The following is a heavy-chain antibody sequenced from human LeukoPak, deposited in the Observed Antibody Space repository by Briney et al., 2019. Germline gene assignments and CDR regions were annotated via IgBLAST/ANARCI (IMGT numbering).Heavy chain of an antibody. CDR2: IYYSGST. CDR3: ARRYYYILTGFRPEDY. V-gene: IGHV4-39*01. CDR1: GGSISSSSYY. D-gene: IGHD3-9*01. Sequence: SETLSLTCTVSGGSISSSSYYWGWIRQPPGKGLEWIGSIYYSGSTYYNPSLKSRVTISVDTSKNQFSLKLSSVTAADAAVYYCARRYYYILTGFRPEDYWGQGTLVTVSS. J-gene: IGHJ4*02.